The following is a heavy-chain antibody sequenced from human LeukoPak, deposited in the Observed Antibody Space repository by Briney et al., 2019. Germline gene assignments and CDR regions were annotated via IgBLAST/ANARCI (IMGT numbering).Heavy chain of an antibody. CDR3: ARDGEGPGGYYGMDV. D-gene: IGHD2-21*01. CDR2: IYYSGST. J-gene: IGHJ6*02. V-gene: IGHV4-31*03. CDR1: GGSISSGGYY. Sequence: SGTLYLTCTVSGGSISSGGYYWSWIRQHPGKGLEWIGYIYYSGSTYYNPSLKSRVTISVDTSKNQFSLKLSSVTAADTAVYYCARDGEGPGGYYGMDVWGQGTTVTVSS.